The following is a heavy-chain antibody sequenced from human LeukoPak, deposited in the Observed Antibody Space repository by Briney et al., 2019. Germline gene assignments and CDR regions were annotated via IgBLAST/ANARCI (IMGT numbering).Heavy chain of an antibody. J-gene: IGHJ4*02. CDR3: AKGYYGNYVAVDY. Sequence: GGSLRLSCAASGFTFSSYAMIWVRQAPGKGLDWVSSISDNGDDTYYADSVKGRFTISRDNSDNTLHLQMNSLRADDAAVYYCAKGYYGNYVAVDYWGQGTLVTVSS. CDR1: GFTFSSYA. V-gene: IGHV3-23*01. CDR2: ISDNGDDT. D-gene: IGHD4-11*01.